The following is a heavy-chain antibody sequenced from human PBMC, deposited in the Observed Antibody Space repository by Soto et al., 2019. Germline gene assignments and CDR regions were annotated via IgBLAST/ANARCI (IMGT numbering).Heavy chain of an antibody. Sequence: DSGKVSCTASGYTFTSYYMHWVRQAPGQGLEWMGIINPSGGSTSYAQKFQGRVTMTRDTSTSTVYMELSSLRSEDTAVYYCAREGMVVVAYMVWLFDIWGQGTMITVSS. CDR2: INPSGGST. CDR3: AREGMVVVAYMVWLFDI. D-gene: IGHD2-15*01. V-gene: IGHV1-46*03. J-gene: IGHJ3*02. CDR1: GYTFTSYY.